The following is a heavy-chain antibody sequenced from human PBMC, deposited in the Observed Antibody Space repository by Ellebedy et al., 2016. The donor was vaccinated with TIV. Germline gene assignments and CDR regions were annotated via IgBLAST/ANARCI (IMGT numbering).Heavy chain of an antibody. D-gene: IGHD3-10*02. CDR1: GGSISSSSYY. J-gene: IGHJ4*02. Sequence: MPSETLSLTCTVSGGSISSSSYYRGWIRPPPGKGLEWIGSIYYSWSTYYNPSLKRRVTISVDTSKNQFSLKLSSVTAADTAVYYCARHVKTMFDLYYFDYWGQGTLVTVSS. V-gene: IGHV4-39*01. CDR3: ARHVKTMFDLYYFDY. CDR2: IYYSWST.